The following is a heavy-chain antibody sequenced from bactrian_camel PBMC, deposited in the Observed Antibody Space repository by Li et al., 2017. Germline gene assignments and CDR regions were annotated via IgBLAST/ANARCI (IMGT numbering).Heavy chain of an antibody. Sequence: HVQLVESGGGSVQAGGALRLSCSVSAHIHSYCLAWFRQAPGKEREEVARIDSYSKTTYATSLKGRFRISKDNSKDTLSLLMNSLEPEDTAIYYCAADGRLRGACDNADFGYWGQGTQVTVS. CDR3: AADGRLRGACDNADFGY. CDR2: IDSYSKT. D-gene: IGHD4*01. CDR1: AHIHSYC. J-gene: IGHJ6*01. V-gene: IGHV3-2*01.